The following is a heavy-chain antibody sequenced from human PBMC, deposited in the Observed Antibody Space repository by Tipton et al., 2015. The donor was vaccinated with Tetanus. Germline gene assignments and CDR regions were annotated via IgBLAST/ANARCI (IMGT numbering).Heavy chain of an antibody. CDR2: ILPIFGTT. D-gene: IGHD3-10*01. Sequence: QLVQSGAEVKKPGASVKVSCKASGYTFTDYYMHWVRQAPGQGLEWMGTILPIFGTTNYAQKFQGRVTITADKSTRTVYMELSSLRSGDTAIYYCARDYDGSEPYDYWGQGTLVTVSS. V-gene: IGHV1-46*01. J-gene: IGHJ4*01. CDR3: ARDYDGSEPYDY. CDR1: GYTFTDYY.